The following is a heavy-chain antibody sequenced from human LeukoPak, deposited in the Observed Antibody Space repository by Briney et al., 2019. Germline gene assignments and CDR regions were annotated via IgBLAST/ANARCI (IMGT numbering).Heavy chain of an antibody. V-gene: IGHV3-23*01. Sequence: GGSLRLSCAASGFTFSSYAMSWVRQAPGKGLEWVSAISGSGGSTYYADSVKGRFTISRDNSKNTLYLQMISLRAEDTAVYYCAKDLRVTRIRFEYWGQGTLVTVSS. CDR2: ISGSGGST. CDR3: AKDLRVTRIRFEY. CDR1: GFTFSSYA. J-gene: IGHJ4*02. D-gene: IGHD3-10*01.